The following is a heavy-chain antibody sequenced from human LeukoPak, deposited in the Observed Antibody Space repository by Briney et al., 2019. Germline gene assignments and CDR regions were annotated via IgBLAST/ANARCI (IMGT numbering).Heavy chain of an antibody. D-gene: IGHD5-24*01. V-gene: IGHV4-34*01. J-gene: IGHJ4*02. CDR1: GGSFSGYY. Sequence: SETLSLTCAVYGGSFSGYYWSWIRQPPGEGLECIGENHHSGSTNYNPSLKSRVTLSVDASKNQFSLKLSSVTAADTAVYYCARSRGWLQSHPLGYWGQGTLVTVSS. CDR3: ARSRGWLQSHPLGY. CDR2: NHHSGST.